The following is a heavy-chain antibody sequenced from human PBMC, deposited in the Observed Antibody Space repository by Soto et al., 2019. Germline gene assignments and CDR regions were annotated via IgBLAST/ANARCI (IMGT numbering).Heavy chain of an antibody. J-gene: IGHJ6*02. D-gene: IGHD2-15*01. V-gene: IGHV1-3*01. CDR2: INAGNGNT. CDR3: ASLYSGAYYYGMDV. CDR1: GYTFTSYA. Sequence: ASVKVSCKASGYTFTSYAMHWVRQAPGQRLEWMGWINAGNGNTKYSQKFQGRVTITRDTSASTAYMELSSLRSEDAAVYYCASLYSGAYYYGMDVWGQGTAVTVSS.